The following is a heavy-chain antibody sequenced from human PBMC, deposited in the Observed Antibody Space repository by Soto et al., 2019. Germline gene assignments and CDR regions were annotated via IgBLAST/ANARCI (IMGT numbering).Heavy chain of an antibody. Sequence: SGPTLVNPTQTLTLTCTFSGFSLSTRGMYVSWIRQPPGKALEWLARIDWDGNKYYSTSLRTRLTISKDTSKNQVVLTMTNMDPVDTATYYCARIYSDYDFDYWGQGTLVTVCS. V-gene: IGHV2-70*11. J-gene: IGHJ4*02. CDR3: ARIYSDYDFDY. CDR1: GFSLSTRGMY. D-gene: IGHD4-17*01. CDR2: IDWDGNK.